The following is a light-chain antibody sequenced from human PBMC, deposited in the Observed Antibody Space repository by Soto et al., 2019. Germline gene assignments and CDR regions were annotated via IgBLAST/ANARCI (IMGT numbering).Light chain of an antibody. CDR3: GTWDSRLNVV. CDR2: DNY. CDR1: SSNIGNNY. Sequence: QSVLTQPPSVSAAPGQKVTISCSGSSSNIGNNYVSWYQQLPGTAPKLLIYDNYKRPSGIPDRFSGSKSGTSATLDITGLQTGDEADYYCGTWDSRLNVVFGGGTKLPVL. V-gene: IGLV1-51*01. J-gene: IGLJ3*02.